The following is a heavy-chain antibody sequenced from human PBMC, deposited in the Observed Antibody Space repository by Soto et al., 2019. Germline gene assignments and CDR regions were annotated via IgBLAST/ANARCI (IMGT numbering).Heavy chain of an antibody. CDR1: GFTFSDYY. V-gene: IGHV3-11*01. J-gene: IGHJ4*02. Sequence: QVQLVESGGGLVKPGGSLRLSCAASGFTFSDYYMSWIRQAPGKGLEWVSYISSSGSTIYYADSVKGRFTISRDNAKNSLYLQMNCLRAVDTAVYYCARGLIEYSSSSPGVDYWGQGTLVTVSS. CDR2: ISSSGSTI. D-gene: IGHD6-6*01. CDR3: ARGLIEYSSSSPGVDY.